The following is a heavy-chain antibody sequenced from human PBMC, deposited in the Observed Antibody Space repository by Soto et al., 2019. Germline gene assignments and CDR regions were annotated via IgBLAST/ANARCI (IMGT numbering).Heavy chain of an antibody. CDR3: ARDRDYDCWSGSPLVWFDP. V-gene: IGHV4-4*07. CDR2: IYTSGST. CDR1: GGSISSYY. Sequence: SETLSLTCTVSGGSISSYYWSWIRQPAGKGLEWIGRIYTSGSTNYNPSLKSRVTMSVDTSKNQFSLKLSSVTAADTAVYYCARDRDYDCWSGSPLVWFDPWGQGTLVTVSS. D-gene: IGHD3-3*01. J-gene: IGHJ5*02.